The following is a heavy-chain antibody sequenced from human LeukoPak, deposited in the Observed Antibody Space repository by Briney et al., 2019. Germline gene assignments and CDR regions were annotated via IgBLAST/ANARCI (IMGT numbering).Heavy chain of an antibody. CDR2: VNSDGSTT. CDR1: GFTFSSYW. J-gene: IGHJ4*02. CDR3: AKAYGYCTTTSCSHEEFDY. V-gene: IGHV3-74*01. D-gene: IGHD2-2*01. Sequence: PGGSPRLSCAASGFTFSSYWMHWVRQAPGKGLVWVSRVNSDGSTTSYADSVKGRFTISRDNAKNTLYLQMNSLRAEDTAVYYCAKAYGYCTTTSCSHEEFDYWGQGTLVTVSS.